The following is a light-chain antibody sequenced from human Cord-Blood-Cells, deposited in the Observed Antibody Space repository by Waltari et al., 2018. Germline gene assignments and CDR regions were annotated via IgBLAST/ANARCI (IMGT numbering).Light chain of an antibody. Sequence: DIVMTQSPDSLAVSLGERATINCKSSQSVSYSSNNKNYLAWYQQKQGQPPKLLIYWASTRESGVPDRFSGSGSGTDFTLTISSLQAEDVAVYYCQQYYSTPLTFGGGTKVEIK. CDR3: QQYYSTPLT. J-gene: IGKJ4*01. V-gene: IGKV4-1*01. CDR2: WAS. CDR1: QSVSYSSNNKNY.